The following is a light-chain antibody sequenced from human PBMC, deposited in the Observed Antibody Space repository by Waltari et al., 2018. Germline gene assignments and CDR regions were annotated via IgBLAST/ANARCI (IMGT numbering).Light chain of an antibody. CDR1: ALPNKY. Sequence: SYELTQSPSVSLSPGQTARIPCSGDALPNKYAYWYQKKPGQAPFVISFKGRERPSGIPERFSGSTSGTTVTLTITGVQAEDEADYYCLSPETRGSWVFGGGTKLTVL. CDR3: LSPETRGSWV. J-gene: IGLJ2*01. V-gene: IGLV3-25*03. CDR2: KGR.